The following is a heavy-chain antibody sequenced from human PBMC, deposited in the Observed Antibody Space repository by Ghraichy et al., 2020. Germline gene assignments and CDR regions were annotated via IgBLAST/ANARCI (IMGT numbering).Heavy chain of an antibody. Sequence: ASVKVSCKASGYTFTGYYMHWVRQAPGQGLEWMGWINPNSGGTNYAQKFQGRVTMTRDTSISTAYMELSRLRSDDTAVYYCVGGSSSGSYSLSPRGDDAFDIWGQGTMVTVSS. CDR2: INPNSGGT. V-gene: IGHV1-2*02. D-gene: IGHD3-10*01. CDR1: GYTFTGYY. CDR3: VGGSSSGSYSLSPRGDDAFDI. J-gene: IGHJ3*02.